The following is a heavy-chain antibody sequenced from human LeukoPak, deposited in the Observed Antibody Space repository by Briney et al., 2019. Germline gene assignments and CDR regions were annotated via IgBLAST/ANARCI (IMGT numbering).Heavy chain of an antibody. CDR2: INHSGST. Sequence: PSETLSLTCAVYGGSFSGYYWSWIRQPPGKGLEWIGEINHSGSTNYNPSLKSRVTISVDTSKNQFSLKLSSVTAADTAVYYCARLLGDYFDYWGQGTLVTVSS. CDR3: ARLLGDYFDY. J-gene: IGHJ4*02. CDR1: GGSFSGYY. D-gene: IGHD3-16*01. V-gene: IGHV4-34*01.